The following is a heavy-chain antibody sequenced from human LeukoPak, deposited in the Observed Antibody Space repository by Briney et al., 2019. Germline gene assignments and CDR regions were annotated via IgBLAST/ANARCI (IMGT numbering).Heavy chain of an antibody. Sequence: PGGSLRLSCAASGFTFSSYGMHWVRQAPGKGLEWVAVISYDGSNKYYADSVKGRFTISRDNAKNSLYLQMNSLRAEDTALYYCAKERGYSGYDSAFDYWGQGTLVTVSS. CDR2: ISYDGSNK. D-gene: IGHD5-12*01. J-gene: IGHJ4*02. CDR3: AKERGYSGYDSAFDY. V-gene: IGHV3-30*18. CDR1: GFTFSSYG.